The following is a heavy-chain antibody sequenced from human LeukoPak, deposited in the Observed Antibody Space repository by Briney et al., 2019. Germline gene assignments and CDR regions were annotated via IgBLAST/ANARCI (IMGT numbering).Heavy chain of an antibody. Sequence: ASVKVSCKASGGTFSSYAINWVRQAPGQGLEWMGGIIPIFGTANYAQKFQGRVTITADESTSTAYMELSSLRSEDTAVYYCVSTVTAADIWGQGTMVTVSS. CDR1: GGTFSSYA. D-gene: IGHD4-17*01. J-gene: IGHJ3*02. CDR3: VSTVTAADI. CDR2: IIPIFGTA. V-gene: IGHV1-69*13.